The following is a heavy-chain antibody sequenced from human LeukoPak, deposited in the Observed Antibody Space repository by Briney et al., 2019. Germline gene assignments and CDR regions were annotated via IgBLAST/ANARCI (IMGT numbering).Heavy chain of an antibody. CDR2: ICYSGST. D-gene: IGHD3-10*01. V-gene: IGHV4-31*03. J-gene: IGHJ4*02. CDR3: ARELGPTMVRGVSIDY. Sequence: NPSETLSLTCTVSGGSISSGGYYWSWIRQHPGKGLEWIGYICYSGSTYYNPSLKSRVTISVDTSKNQFSLKLSSVTAADTAVYYCARELGPTMVRGVSIDYWGQGTLVTVSS. CDR1: GGSISSGGYY.